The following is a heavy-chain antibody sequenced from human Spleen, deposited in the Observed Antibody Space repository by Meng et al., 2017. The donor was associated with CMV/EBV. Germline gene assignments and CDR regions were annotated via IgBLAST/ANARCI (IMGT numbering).Heavy chain of an antibody. CDR2: INPNSGGT. CDR1: GYTFTGYY. V-gene: IGHV1-2*02. D-gene: IGHD3-22*01. Sequence: GQLVQSGAWVKKPGASVKVSCKASGYTFTGYYMHWVRQAPGQGLEWMGWINPNSGGTNYAQKFQGRVTMTRDTSISTAYMELSRLRSDDTAVYYCARDGYYYDSSGYQPADYWGQGTLVTVSS. J-gene: IGHJ4*02. CDR3: ARDGYYYDSSGYQPADY.